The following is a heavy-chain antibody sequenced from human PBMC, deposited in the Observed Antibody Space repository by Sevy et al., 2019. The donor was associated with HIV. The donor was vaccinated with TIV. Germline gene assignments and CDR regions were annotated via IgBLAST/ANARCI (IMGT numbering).Heavy chain of an antibody. V-gene: IGHV3-23*01. CDR2: LSDSGVST. Sequence: GGSLRLSCAASGFTSSSYAMSWVRQPPGRGLEWVSTLSDSGVSTYYADSAKGRFTISRDNSKNILYLQMNSLRAEDTAVYYWARDRATSATGTLFDYWGQGTLVTVSS. D-gene: IGHD3-9*01. CDR1: GFTSSSYA. J-gene: IGHJ4*02. CDR3: ARDRATSATGTLFDY.